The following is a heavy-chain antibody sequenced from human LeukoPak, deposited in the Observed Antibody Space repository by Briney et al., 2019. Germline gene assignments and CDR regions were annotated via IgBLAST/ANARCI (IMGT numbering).Heavy chain of an antibody. D-gene: IGHD3-22*01. CDR1: DYTFNSYG. CDR3: ARERHGDYYDSSGYDDAFDI. CDR2: ISTYNGNT. Sequence: GASVKVSCKASDYTFNSYGISWVRQAPGQGLKWMGWISTYNGNTNYAQKFQGRVTMTTDTSTSTAYMELRSLRSEDTAVYYCARERHGDYYDSSGYDDAFDIWGQGTMVTVSS. V-gene: IGHV1-18*01. J-gene: IGHJ3*02.